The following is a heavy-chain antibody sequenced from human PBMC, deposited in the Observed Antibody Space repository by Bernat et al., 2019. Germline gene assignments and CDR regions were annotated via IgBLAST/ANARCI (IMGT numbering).Heavy chain of an antibody. D-gene: IGHD5-18*01. J-gene: IGHJ4*02. CDR3: AREGYGNYYFDY. V-gene: IGHV3-30-3*01. CDR1: GFTFSSYA. Sequence: QVQLVESGGGVVQPGRSLRLSCAASGFTFSSYALHWVRQAPGKGLEWVAVISYDGSNKYYADSVKGRFTISRDNSKNTLYLQMNSLRAEDTAVYYCAREGYGNYYFDYWCQGTLVTVSS. CDR2: ISYDGSNK.